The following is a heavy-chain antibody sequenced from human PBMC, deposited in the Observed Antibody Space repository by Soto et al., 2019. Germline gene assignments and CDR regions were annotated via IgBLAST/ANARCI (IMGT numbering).Heavy chain of an antibody. CDR2: IWSDGSSI. CDR3: AGEFRNCAGDCGHSAFDM. J-gene: IGHJ3*02. V-gene: IGHV3-33*01. Sequence: QVHLVDSGGGVVQPGGSLRLSCAGSGFIFSDYIMHWVRQAPGKWLEWVALIWSDGSSIHYADSVRGRFTISRDNSKNTLYLQMSSLRVEDTALYYCAGEFRNCAGDCGHSAFDMWGKGTMCAVSS. CDR1: GFIFSDYI. D-gene: IGHD2-21*02.